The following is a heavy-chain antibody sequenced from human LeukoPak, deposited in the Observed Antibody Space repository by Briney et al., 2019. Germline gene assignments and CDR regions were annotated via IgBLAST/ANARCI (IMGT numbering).Heavy chain of an antibody. D-gene: IGHD4-17*01. CDR2: ISWSSGSI. CDR1: GFTFDDYA. J-gene: IGHJ6*02. Sequence: PGRSLRLSCAASGFTFDDYAMHWVRQAPGKGLEWVSGISWSSGSIGYEDSVKGRFTISRDNSENTLYLQMNSLRAEDTAVYYCAKVTTDYGDYNYYYYGMDVWGQGTTVTVSS. V-gene: IGHV3-9*01. CDR3: AKVTTDYGDYNYYYYGMDV.